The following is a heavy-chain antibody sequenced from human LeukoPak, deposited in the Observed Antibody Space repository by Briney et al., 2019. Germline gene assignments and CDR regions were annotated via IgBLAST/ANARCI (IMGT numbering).Heavy chain of an antibody. CDR2: IIPILGIA. V-gene: IGHV1-69*04. J-gene: IGHJ4*02. CDR1: GYTFTSYG. D-gene: IGHD6-19*01. Sequence: SVKVSCKASGYTFTSYGISWVRQAPGQGLEWMGRIIPILGIANYAQKFQGRVTITADKSTSTAYMELSSLRSEDTAVYYCARGRRVKIAVAELRYWGQGTLVTVSS. CDR3: ARGRRVKIAVAELRY.